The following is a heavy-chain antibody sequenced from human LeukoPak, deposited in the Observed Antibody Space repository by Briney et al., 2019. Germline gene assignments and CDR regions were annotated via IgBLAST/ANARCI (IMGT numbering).Heavy chain of an antibody. D-gene: IGHD2-21*02. Sequence: GGSLRLSCAVSGFTLSTYAIHWVRQAPGKGLEWVALISYDETNKFYADSVKGRFTISRDNSKSTLYLHLNIPRPEDTAVYYCTRSVVTTADFDYWGQGTLVTVSS. CDR1: GFTLSTYA. J-gene: IGHJ4*02. CDR2: ISYDETNK. CDR3: TRSVVTTADFDY. V-gene: IGHV3-30*03.